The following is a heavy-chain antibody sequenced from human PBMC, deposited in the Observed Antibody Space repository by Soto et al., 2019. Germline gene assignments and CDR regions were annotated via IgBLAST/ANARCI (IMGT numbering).Heavy chain of an antibody. D-gene: IGHD6-25*01. CDR3: ARETGGAAAGTSNAAGGSNDY. V-gene: IGHV3-64*01. Sequence: EVQLVESGGGLVQPGGSLRLSCAASGFTFSNYPMHWVRQVPGKGLEYVSAISGSGGSTYYANSVRGRFTISRDNSKNTVYLQMGSLGAEDMAVYYCARETGGAAAGTSNAAGGSNDYWGQGTLVTVSS. J-gene: IGHJ4*02. CDR1: GFTFSNYP. CDR2: ISGSGGST.